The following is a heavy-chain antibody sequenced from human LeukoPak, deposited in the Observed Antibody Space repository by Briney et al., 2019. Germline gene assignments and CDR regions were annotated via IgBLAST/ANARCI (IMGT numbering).Heavy chain of an antibody. CDR3: ATTPLVAATFLVRNWFDP. CDR1: GYTFTSYG. Sequence: GASVKVSCKASGYTFTSYGISWVRQAPGKGLEWMGGFDPEDGETIYAQKFQGRVTMTEDTSTDTAYMELSSLRSEDTAVYYCATTPLVAATFLVRNWFDPWGQGTLVTVSS. D-gene: IGHD2-15*01. V-gene: IGHV1-24*01. J-gene: IGHJ5*02. CDR2: FDPEDGET.